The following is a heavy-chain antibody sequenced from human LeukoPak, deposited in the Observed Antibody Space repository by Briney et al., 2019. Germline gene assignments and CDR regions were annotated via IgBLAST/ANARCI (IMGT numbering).Heavy chain of an antibody. Sequence: GGSLRLSCAASGFTFSSYGMHWVRQAPGKGLEWVAFIRYDGSNKYYADSVKGRFTISRDNSKNTLYLQMNSLRAEDTAVYYCARPPDILTGKNWFDSWGQGTLVTVSS. CDR2: IRYDGSNK. CDR3: ARPPDILTGKNWFDS. J-gene: IGHJ5*01. V-gene: IGHV3-30*02. CDR1: GFTFSSYG. D-gene: IGHD3-9*01.